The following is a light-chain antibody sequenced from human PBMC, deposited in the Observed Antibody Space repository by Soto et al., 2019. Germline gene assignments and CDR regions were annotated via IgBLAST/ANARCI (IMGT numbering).Light chain of an antibody. CDR3: MQGTQFPPYT. CDR2: RGS. V-gene: IGKV2-24*01. J-gene: IGKJ2*01. CDR1: QSLVHSDGYTY. Sequence: IVMTQTPLSSPVTLGQPASISCRSSQSLVHSDGYTYLSWYQLKPGQPPRLLIYRGSNRFSGVPDSFSGSGAGTDVTLRISRVESEDVVVYCCMQGTQFPPYTFGQGTKLEI.